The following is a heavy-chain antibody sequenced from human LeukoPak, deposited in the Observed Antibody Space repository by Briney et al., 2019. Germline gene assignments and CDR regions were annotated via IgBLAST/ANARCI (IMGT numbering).Heavy chain of an antibody. CDR2: ISSSSSTI. V-gene: IGHV3-48*01. CDR1: GFTFSSYS. D-gene: IGHD3-10*01. Sequence: GGSLRLSCAASGFTFSSYSMNWVRQAPGKGLEWVSYISSSSSTIYYADSVKGRFTISRDNAKNSLYLQMDSLRAEDTAVYYCAKDHSYGSGSYSDYWGQGTLVTVSS. CDR3: AKDHSYGSGSYSDY. J-gene: IGHJ4*02.